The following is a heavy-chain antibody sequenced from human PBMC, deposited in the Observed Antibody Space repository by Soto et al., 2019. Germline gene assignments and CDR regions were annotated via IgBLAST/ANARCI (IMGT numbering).Heavy chain of an antibody. CDR2: IKQDGSEK. CDR1: GFTFSKYW. V-gene: IGHV3-7*03. CDR3: AREEECVGSPPSGFHP. J-gene: IGHJ5*02. Sequence: EVQLVESGGGLVQPGGSLRVSCVGSGFTFSKYWMDWLRQTPGKGLEWVANIKQDGSEKFYVDSVRGRFTISRDNAKNSVYLEMNRLSDEDTGVYYCAREEECVGSPPSGFHPWGQGVLVTVSS. D-gene: IGHD3-10*01.